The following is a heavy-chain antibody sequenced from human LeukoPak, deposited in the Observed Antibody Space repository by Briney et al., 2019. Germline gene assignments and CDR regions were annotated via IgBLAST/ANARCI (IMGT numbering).Heavy chain of an antibody. D-gene: IGHD1-1*01. Sequence: GGSLRLSCAASGFTFSSYGMHWVRQAPGKGLEWVAFIRYDGSNKYYADSVKGRFTISRDNSKNTLYLQMNSLRAEDTAVYYCAKVWLNDDGVDDYWGQGTLVTVSS. CDR1: GFTFSSYG. J-gene: IGHJ4*02. CDR2: IRYDGSNK. V-gene: IGHV3-30*02. CDR3: AKVWLNDDGVDDY.